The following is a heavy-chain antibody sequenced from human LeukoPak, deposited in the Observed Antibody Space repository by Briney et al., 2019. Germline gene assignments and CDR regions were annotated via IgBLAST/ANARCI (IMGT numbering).Heavy chain of an antibody. V-gene: IGHV3-48*03. Sequence: GGSLRLSCAASGFTFSSYKMNWVRQAPGKGLEWVSYISSSGSTIYYADSVKGRFTISRDNAKNSLYLQMNSLRAEDTAVYYCASLTAAAPYYYYYMDVWGKGTTVTVSS. CDR1: GFTFSSYK. D-gene: IGHD6-13*01. CDR3: ASLTAAAPYYYYYMDV. CDR2: ISSSGSTI. J-gene: IGHJ6*03.